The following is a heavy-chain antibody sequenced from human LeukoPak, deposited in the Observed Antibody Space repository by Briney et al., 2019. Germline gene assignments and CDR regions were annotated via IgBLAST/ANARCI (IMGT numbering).Heavy chain of an antibody. CDR3: AKARGSGPFDY. Sequence: AGSLRPSCPASASFFSTIGMGWVRPPQGKGLGWVSAIRGVGGSTYYADTVKGRFTISRDNSKNTLYLQMNNLRAEDTAVYYCAKARGSGPFDYWGQGTLVTVSS. D-gene: IGHD3-10*01. CDR1: ASFFSTIG. CDR2: IRGVGGST. V-gene: IGHV3-23*01. J-gene: IGHJ4*02.